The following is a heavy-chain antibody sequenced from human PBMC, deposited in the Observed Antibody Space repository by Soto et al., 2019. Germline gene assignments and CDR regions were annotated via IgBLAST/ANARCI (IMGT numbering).Heavy chain of an antibody. D-gene: IGHD4-17*01. CDR1: GYTFATST. CDR3: AIADYGDDDY. Sequence: QLQLVQSGPEAKKPGASVKVSCKASGYTFATSTINWLRQAPGQGPEWMGWIKAYSGNTNYAQKLQGRLTMTTDTSTSTAYMELRSLTTDDTAIYYCAIADYGDDDYWGQGTLVTVSS. CDR2: IKAYSGNT. V-gene: IGHV1-18*01. J-gene: IGHJ4*02.